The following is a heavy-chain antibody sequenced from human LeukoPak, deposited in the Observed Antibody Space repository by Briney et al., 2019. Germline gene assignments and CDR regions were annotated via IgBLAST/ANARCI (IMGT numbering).Heavy chain of an antibody. J-gene: IGHJ6*02. D-gene: IGHD1-26*01. CDR1: GYTFTRYY. CDR2: INPSGCST. CDR3: ARDEGVGATGFLYYYYGMDV. Sequence: AVKVSFKASGYTFTRYYLHLVRQAPGQGREWMGIINPSGCSTSYAQKFQGRVTMTRDTSTSTVYMELSSLRSEDTAVYYCARDEGVGATGFLYYYYGMDVWGQGTTVTVSS. V-gene: IGHV1-46*01.